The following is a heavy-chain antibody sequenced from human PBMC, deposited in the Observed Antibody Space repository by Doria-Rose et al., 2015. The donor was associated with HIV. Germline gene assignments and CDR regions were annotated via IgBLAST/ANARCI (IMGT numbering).Heavy chain of an antibody. D-gene: IGHD3-3*01. J-gene: IGHJ4*02. V-gene: IGHV3-48*04. CDR2: ISSGSGTI. CDR1: GFTFSGYS. Sequence: ALRLSCTASGFTFSGYSMNWVRQAPGEGLEWVSYISSGSGTIYYADSVKGRFTISRDNAKNSLYLHMNSLRVEDTAVYYCARNSIFGLVVKNYFDYWGQGTLVTVSS. CDR3: ARNSIFGLVVKNYFDY.